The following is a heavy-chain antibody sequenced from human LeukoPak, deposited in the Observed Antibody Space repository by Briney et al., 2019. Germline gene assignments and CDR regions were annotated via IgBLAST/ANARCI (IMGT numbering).Heavy chain of an antibody. D-gene: IGHD3-22*01. CDR1: GGSISSYY. V-gene: IGHV4-39*07. CDR2: IYYSGST. Sequence: PSETLSLTCTVSGGSISSYYWGWIRQPPGKGLEWIGSIYYSGSTYYNPSLKSRVTISVDTSKNQFSLKLSSVTAADTAVYYCARDRYYYDSSGYYYYMDVWGKGTTVTVSS. CDR3: ARDRYYYDSSGYYYYMDV. J-gene: IGHJ6*03.